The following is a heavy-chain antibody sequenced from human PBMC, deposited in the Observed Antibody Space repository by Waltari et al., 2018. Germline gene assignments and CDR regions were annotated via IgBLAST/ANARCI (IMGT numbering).Heavy chain of an antibody. V-gene: IGHV1-24*01. D-gene: IGHD3-10*01. CDR3: ARVSYYGSGPPGDY. Sequence: KVSGYTLTELSMHWVRQAPGKGLEWMGGFDPEDGETIYAQKFQGRVTMTEDTSTDTAYMELSSLRSEDTAVYYCARVSYYGSGPPGDYWGQGTLVTVSS. CDR1: GYTLTELS. CDR2: FDPEDGET. J-gene: IGHJ4*02.